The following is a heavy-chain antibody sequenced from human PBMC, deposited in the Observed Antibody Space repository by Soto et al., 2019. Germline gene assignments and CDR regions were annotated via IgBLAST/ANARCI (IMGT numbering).Heavy chain of an antibody. CDR2: INHSGST. CDR1: GGSFSGYY. J-gene: IGHJ4*02. CDR3: ARGWRYCSGGSCYFDY. V-gene: IGHV4-34*01. Sequence: SETLSLTCAVYGGSFSGYYWSWIRQPPGKGLEWIGEINHSGSTNYNPSLKSRVTISVDTSNYQFSLKLSSVTAADTAVFYCARGWRYCSGGSCYFDYWGQGTQVTVSS. D-gene: IGHD2-15*01.